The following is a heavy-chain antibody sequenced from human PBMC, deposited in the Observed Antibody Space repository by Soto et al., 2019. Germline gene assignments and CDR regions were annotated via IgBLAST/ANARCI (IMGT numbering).Heavy chain of an antibody. CDR1: GFPFSNHA. V-gene: IGHV3-64D*06. CDR2: INYNGGTT. Sequence: GALRLSCSASGFPFSNHAMHWVRQAPGKGLEYVSAINYNGGTTYYVDSVKGRFTISRDNSKNTLYLQMSSLKVEDTAMYHCVTWGGIEARNLDHWGQGTLVTVSS. CDR3: VTWGGIEARNLDH. D-gene: IGHD6-6*01. J-gene: IGHJ4*02.